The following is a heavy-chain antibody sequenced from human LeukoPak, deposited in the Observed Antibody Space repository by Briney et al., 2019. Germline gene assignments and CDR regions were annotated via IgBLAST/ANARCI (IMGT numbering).Heavy chain of an antibody. J-gene: IGHJ4*02. Sequence: SETLSLTCTVSGGSSSSSSYYWGWIRQPPGKGLEWIGSIYYSGSTYYNPSLKSRVTISVDTSKNQFSLKLSSVTAADTAVYYCARPRGRYCSSTSCTRGAYYFDYWGQGTLVTVSS. CDR3: ARPRGRYCSSTSCTRGAYYFDY. CDR1: GGSSSSSSYY. D-gene: IGHD2-2*01. V-gene: IGHV4-39*01. CDR2: IYYSGST.